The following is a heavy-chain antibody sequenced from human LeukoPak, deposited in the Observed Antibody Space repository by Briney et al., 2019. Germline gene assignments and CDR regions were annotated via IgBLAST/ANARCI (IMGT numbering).Heavy chain of an antibody. V-gene: IGHV1-24*01. CDR1: GYTLTELS. Sequence: GASVKVSCKVSGYTLTELSMHWVRQAPGKGLEWMGGFDPEDGETIYAQKFQGRVTMTEDTSTDTAYMELSSLRSEDTAAYYCATVPSRYCSSTSCYRFDPWGQGTLVTVSS. J-gene: IGHJ5*02. D-gene: IGHD2-2*01. CDR3: ATVPSRYCSSTSCYRFDP. CDR2: FDPEDGET.